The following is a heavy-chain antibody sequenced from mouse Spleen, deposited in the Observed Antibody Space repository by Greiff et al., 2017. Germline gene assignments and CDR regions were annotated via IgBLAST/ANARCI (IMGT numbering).Heavy chain of an antibody. V-gene: IGHV5-9*04. CDR3: ARHNYGNYVNDAMDY. D-gene: IGHD2-1*01. CDR1: GFTFSSYT. J-gene: IGHJ4*01. CDR2: ISSGGGNT. Sequence: EVKLMESGGGLVKPGGSLKLSCAASGFTFSSYTMSWVRQTPAKRLEWVATISSGGGNTSYPDSVKGRFTISRDNARNTLYLQMSSLRSEDTAMYYCARHNYGNYVNDAMDYWGQGTSVTVSS.